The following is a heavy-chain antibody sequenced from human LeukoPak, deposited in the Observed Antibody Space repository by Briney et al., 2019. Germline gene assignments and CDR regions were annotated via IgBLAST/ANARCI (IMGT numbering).Heavy chain of an antibody. Sequence: GRSLRLSCAASGFTFSSYGMHWVRQAPGKGLEWVAVISYDGSNKYYADSVKGRFTISRDNSKNTLYLQMNSLRAEDTAVYYCAKDQSKWERLYYFDYWGQGTLVTVSS. J-gene: IGHJ4*02. CDR1: GFTFSSYG. V-gene: IGHV3-30*18. D-gene: IGHD1-26*01. CDR3: AKDQSKWERLYYFDY. CDR2: ISYDGSNK.